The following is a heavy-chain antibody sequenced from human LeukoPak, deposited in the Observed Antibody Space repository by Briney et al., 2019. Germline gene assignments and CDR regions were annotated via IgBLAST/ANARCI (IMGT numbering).Heavy chain of an antibody. J-gene: IGHJ6*02. CDR2: IGTAGDT. D-gene: IGHD3-16*01. CDR1: GFTFSSYD. CDR3: AGVLARGYYYGMDV. V-gene: IGHV3-13*01. Sequence: GGSLRLSCAASGFTFSSYDMHWVRQATGKGLEWVSAIGTAGDTYYPGSVKGRFTISRENAKNSLYLQMNSLRAGDTAVYYRAGVLARGYYYGMDVWGQGTTVTVSS.